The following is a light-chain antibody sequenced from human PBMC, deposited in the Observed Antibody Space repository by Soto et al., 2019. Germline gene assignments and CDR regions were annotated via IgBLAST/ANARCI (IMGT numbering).Light chain of an antibody. CDR2: GSF. J-gene: IGKJ1*01. V-gene: IGKV1-6*01. Sequence: AIQMTQSPSSLSASVGDRVTITCRASQGITTELGWYQQRPGKAPKLLVYGSFTLQSGVPSRFSGSGSGTDITLTISSLQPEDFATYYCLQDYNYPRTFGQGTRVEVK. CDR3: LQDYNYPRT. CDR1: QGITTE.